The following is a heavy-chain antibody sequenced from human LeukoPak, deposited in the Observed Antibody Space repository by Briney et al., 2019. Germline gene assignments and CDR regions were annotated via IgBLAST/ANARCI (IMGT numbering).Heavy chain of an antibody. CDR2: IIPILGIA. CDR1: GGTFSSYT. J-gene: IGHJ4*02. Sequence: AASVKVSCKASGGTFSSYTISWVRQAPGQGLEWMGRIIPILGIANYAQKFQGRVTITADKSTSTAYMELSSLRSEDTAVYYCARAGVVAARFDYWGQGTLVTVSP. D-gene: IGHD2-15*01. V-gene: IGHV1-69*02. CDR3: ARAGVVAARFDY.